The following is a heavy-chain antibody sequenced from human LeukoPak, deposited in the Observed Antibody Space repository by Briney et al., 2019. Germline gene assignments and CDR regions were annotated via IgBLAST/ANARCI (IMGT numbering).Heavy chain of an antibody. D-gene: IGHD4-23*01. CDR2: ISYDGSNK. J-gene: IGHJ2*01. CDR1: GSTFSSYG. V-gene: IGHV3-30*03. Sequence: GRSLRLSCAASGSTFSSYGMHWVRQAPGKGLEWVAVISYDGSNKYYADSVKGRFTISRDNSKNTLYLQMNSLRAEDTAVYYCARGPYGGNSADWYFDLWGRGTLVTVCS. CDR3: ARGPYGGNSADWYFDL.